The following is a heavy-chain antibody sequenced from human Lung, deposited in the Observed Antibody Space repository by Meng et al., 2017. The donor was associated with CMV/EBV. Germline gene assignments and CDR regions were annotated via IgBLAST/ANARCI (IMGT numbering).Heavy chain of an antibody. D-gene: IGHD3-16*01. CDR1: GFRVRVKY. CDR2: VYSDGRT. CDR3: ASGDGDYLRGTYGYTGLDS. V-gene: IGHV3-53*01. J-gene: IGHJ4*02. Sequence: SCAASGFRVRVKYMTWVRQAPGKGLEWVSVVYSDGRTNFAASVKGRFTLSRDNSKNTLYRQMNSLKAEETAVYYCASGDGDYLRGTYGYTGLDSWXQGTLVTVSS.